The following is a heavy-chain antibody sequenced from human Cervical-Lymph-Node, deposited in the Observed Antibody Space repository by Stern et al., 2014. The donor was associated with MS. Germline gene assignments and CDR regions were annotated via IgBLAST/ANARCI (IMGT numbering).Heavy chain of an antibody. Sequence: VQLVQSGAEVKKPGSSVKVSCKASGGDFTSYAISWVRQAPGQGLEWMGGIIPIFGPANYALKFQGRVMITADASTRTAYMELSSLTSEDTAVYFCARARSPSSSTSCYNYWGQGTPVTVSS. CDR3: ARARSPSSSTSCYNY. J-gene: IGHJ4*02. V-gene: IGHV1-69*01. D-gene: IGHD2-2*02. CDR2: IIPIFGPA. CDR1: GGDFTSYA.